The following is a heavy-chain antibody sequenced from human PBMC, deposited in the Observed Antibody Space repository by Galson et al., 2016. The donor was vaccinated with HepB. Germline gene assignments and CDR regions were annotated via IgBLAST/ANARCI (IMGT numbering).Heavy chain of an antibody. V-gene: IGHV4-31*03. CDR2: ISYSGSP. Sequence: TLSLTCTVSGVSITSGGYYWSWVRQYPGKGLEWIGYISYSGSPHYSPSLKSRLTISLDTSANQFSLKLNSVTAADTAVYHCARDGAIADFGTWWFDPWGQGTLVTVSS. J-gene: IGHJ5*02. D-gene: IGHD3-3*01. CDR3: ARDGAIADFGTWWFDP. CDR1: GVSITSGGYY.